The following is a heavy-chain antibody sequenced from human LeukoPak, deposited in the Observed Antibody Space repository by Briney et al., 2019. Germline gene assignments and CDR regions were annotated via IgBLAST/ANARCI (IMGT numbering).Heavy chain of an antibody. J-gene: IGHJ4*02. CDR1: GFTFSSYS. D-gene: IGHD3-22*01. V-gene: IGHV3-15*01. CDR2: IKSKSDGGTT. Sequence: GGSLRLSCAASGFTFSSYSMNWVRQAPGKGLEWVGRIKSKSDGGTTDYAAPVKGRFTISRDDSKNTLYLQMNSLKTEDTAVYYCATLDALYYDSSGYYEGKDFWGQGSLVTVSS. CDR3: ATLDALYYDSSGYYEGKDF.